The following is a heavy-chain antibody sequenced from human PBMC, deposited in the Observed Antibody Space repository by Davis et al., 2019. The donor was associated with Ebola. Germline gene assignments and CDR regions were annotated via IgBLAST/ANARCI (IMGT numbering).Heavy chain of an antibody. CDR3: AWGYSSRRLDF. CDR1: GFTFSSYW. J-gene: IGHJ4*02. V-gene: IGHV3-74*01. Sequence: HTGGSLRLSCAASGFTFSSYWIHWVRQVPGKGLVWVSRINADGSSTSYADSVKGRFTISRDNAKNTLFLQVNSLRAEDTAVYYCAWGYSSRRLDFWGQGTLVTVSS. CDR2: INADGSST. D-gene: IGHD6-13*01.